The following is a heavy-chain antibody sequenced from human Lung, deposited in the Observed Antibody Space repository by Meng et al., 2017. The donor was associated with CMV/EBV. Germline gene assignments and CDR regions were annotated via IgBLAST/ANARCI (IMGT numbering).Heavy chain of an antibody. CDR2: ISGSSSFT. V-gene: IGHV3-21*01. CDR1: GFTFNTYT. CDR3: ARQKGATLDYFDY. Sequence: GESLKISCAASGFTFNTYTMNWVRQAPGKGLEWVSSISGSSSFTYYADSVKGRFTISRDNAKNSLYLQMNSLRAEDTAVYYCARQKGATLDYFDYWGQGTLVTVPS. J-gene: IGHJ4*02. D-gene: IGHD1-26*01.